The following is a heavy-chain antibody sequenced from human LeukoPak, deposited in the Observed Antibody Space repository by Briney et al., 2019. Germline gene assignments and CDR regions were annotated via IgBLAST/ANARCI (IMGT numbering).Heavy chain of an antibody. D-gene: IGHD6-19*01. CDR2: IIPIFGTA. CDR3: ARDSLAVAGTVQGYYYYGMDV. J-gene: IGHJ6*02. Sequence: SVTVSCKASGGTFSSYAIRWVRQAPGQGLEWMGGIIPIFGTANYAQKFQGRVTITADESTSTAYMELSSLRSEDTAVYYCARDSLAVAGTVQGYYYYGMDVWGQGTTVTVSS. CDR1: GGTFSSYA. V-gene: IGHV1-69*13.